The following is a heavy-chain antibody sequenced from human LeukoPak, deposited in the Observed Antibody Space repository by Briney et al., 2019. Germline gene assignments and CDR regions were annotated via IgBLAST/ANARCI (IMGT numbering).Heavy chain of an antibody. Sequence: GGSLRLSCAASGFTFSGYSMNWVRQAPGRGLEWVSSISSTSTYIYYADSVKGRFTISRDNAKNSLYLQMNSLRAEDTAVYYCARAWTIFGVVKYYFDYWGQGTLVTVSS. J-gene: IGHJ4*02. CDR2: ISSTSTYI. CDR3: ARAWTIFGVVKYYFDY. D-gene: IGHD3-3*01. V-gene: IGHV3-21*01. CDR1: GFTFSGYS.